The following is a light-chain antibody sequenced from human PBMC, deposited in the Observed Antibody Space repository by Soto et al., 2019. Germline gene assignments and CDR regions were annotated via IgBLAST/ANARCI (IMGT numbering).Light chain of an antibody. J-gene: IGLJ2*01. V-gene: IGLV2-14*01. CDR3: SSYTSSSTSVV. CDR2: DVS. Sequence: QSALTQPASVSGSPGQSITISCTGTSSDVGGYNYVSWYPQHPGKAPKLMIYDVSNRPSGVSNRFSGSKSGKTASLTISGLQAEDEADYYCSSYTSSSTSVVFGGGTKLTVL. CDR1: SSDVGGYNY.